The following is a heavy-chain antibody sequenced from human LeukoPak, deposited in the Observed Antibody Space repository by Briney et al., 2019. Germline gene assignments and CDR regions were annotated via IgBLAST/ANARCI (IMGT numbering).Heavy chain of an antibody. J-gene: IGHJ4*02. CDR2: ITTGGRP. V-gene: IGHV3-23*01. D-gene: IGHD3-22*01. CDR1: GFTFSSYA. CDR3: VTFYYDSGGSYFHY. Sequence: GGSLRLSCAASGFTFSSYAMSWVRQAPGKGLEWVSGITTGGRPYYADSAKGRFTISRDDSKSTLYLQMNSLRAEDTAVYHCVTFYYDSGGSYFHYWGQGTLVTVSS.